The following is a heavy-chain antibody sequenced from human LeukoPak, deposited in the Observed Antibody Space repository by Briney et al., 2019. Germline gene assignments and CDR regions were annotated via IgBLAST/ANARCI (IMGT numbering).Heavy chain of an antibody. CDR2: IKQDGTER. J-gene: IGHJ4*02. V-gene: IGHV3-7*01. Sequence: SGGSLRLSCAASGFTFTTYWMSWVRQAPGKGLEWVANIKQDGTERYYVDSVKGRFTISRDNAKNSLYLQMNSLRVEDTAVYYCARDKRGIAAPVDYWGQGTLVTVSS. D-gene: IGHD6-13*01. CDR3: ARDKRGIAAPVDY. CDR1: GFTFTTYW.